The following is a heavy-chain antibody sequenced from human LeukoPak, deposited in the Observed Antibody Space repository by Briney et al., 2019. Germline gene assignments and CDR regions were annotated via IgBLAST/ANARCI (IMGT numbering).Heavy chain of an antibody. J-gene: IGHJ4*02. Sequence: GGSLTLSCLASGFTFSASSMTWVRQVPGKGLEWVSAINPDDTGYYADSVRGRFTVSRDTSKNTLYLQMNSLRAEDTAVYYCARSRKGVIAAPPFDYWGQGTLVTVSS. CDR3: ARSRKGVIAAPPFDY. V-gene: IGHV3-66*02. CDR1: GFTFSASS. CDR2: INPDDTG. D-gene: IGHD6-6*01.